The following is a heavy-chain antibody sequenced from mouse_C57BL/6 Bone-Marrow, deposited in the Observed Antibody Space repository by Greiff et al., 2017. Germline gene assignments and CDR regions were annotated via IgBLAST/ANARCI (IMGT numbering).Heavy chain of an antibody. D-gene: IGHD1-1*02. CDR2: IYPGSGST. CDR3: TSPNGPIRGMDY. Sequence: QVQLQQPGAELVKPGASVKMSCKASGYTFTSYWITWVKQRPGQGLEWIGDIYPGSGSTNYNEKFKSKATLTVDTSSSTAYMQLSSLTSEDSAVYYGTSPNGPIRGMDYWGQGTSVTVSS. J-gene: IGHJ4*01. V-gene: IGHV1-55*01. CDR1: GYTFTSYW.